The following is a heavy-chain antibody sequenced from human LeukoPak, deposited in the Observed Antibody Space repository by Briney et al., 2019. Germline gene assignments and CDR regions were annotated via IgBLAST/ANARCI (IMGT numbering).Heavy chain of an antibody. D-gene: IGHD2-21*02. CDR1: GFTFSTYA. J-gene: IGHJ5*02. V-gene: IGHV3-23*05. CDR3: ARQVRGDGRGAFDP. CDR2: LYSSGYT. Sequence: GGSLRLSCAASGFTFSTYAMSWVRQAPGKGLEWVSVLYSSGYTYYADSVKGRFTISRDNSKNTLYLQMSSLRAEDTAIYYCARQVRGDGRGAFDPWGQGTLVTVSS.